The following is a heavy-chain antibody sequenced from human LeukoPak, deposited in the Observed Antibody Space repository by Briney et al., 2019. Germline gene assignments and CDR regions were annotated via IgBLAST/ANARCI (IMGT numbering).Heavy chain of an antibody. CDR3: ATPLVIAAAGDY. CDR1: GFTFSSYS. J-gene: IGHJ4*02. CDR2: ISSSSSTI. Sequence: PWGSLRLSCAASGFTFSSYSMNWFSQAPGKGLEWVSYISSSSSTIYYADSVKGRFTVSRDNAKNSLYLQMNSLRDEDTAVYYCATPLVIAAAGDYWGQGTLVTVSS. D-gene: IGHD6-13*01. V-gene: IGHV3-48*02.